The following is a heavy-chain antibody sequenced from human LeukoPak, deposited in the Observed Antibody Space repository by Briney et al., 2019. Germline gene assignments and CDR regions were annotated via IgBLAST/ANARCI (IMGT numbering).Heavy chain of an antibody. CDR1: GFTFSSFW. J-gene: IGHJ4*02. V-gene: IGHV3-7*01. Sequence: GGPLRLSCAASGFTFSSFWMGWVRQAPGKGLEWVANIRPDGGEIHYVGSVKGRFTISRDNAKNSLHLQMSSLRVDDTAVYYCARDSNSYYFDNWGQGTLVTVSS. CDR2: IRPDGGEI. D-gene: IGHD2-2*01. CDR3: ARDSNSYYFDN.